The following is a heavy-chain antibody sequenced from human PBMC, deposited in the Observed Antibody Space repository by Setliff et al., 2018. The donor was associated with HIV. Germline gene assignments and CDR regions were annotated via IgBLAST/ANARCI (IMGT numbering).Heavy chain of an antibody. J-gene: IGHJ4*02. CDR1: GFSFSEFW. D-gene: IGHD3-16*01. CDR2: IKADESEK. CDR3: ATSPPLGSSDYIWGSDYFDY. Sequence: SGGSLRLSCAASGFSFSEFWMNWVRQAPGKGLEWVANIKADESEKYYVDSVKGRFTISRDNAENSLYLQMNSLRAEDTAVYYCATSPPLGSSDYIWGSDYFDYWGQGALVTVPQ. V-gene: IGHV3-7*01.